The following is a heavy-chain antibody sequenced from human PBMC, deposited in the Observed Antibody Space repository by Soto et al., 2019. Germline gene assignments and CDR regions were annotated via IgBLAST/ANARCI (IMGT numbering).Heavy chain of an antibody. D-gene: IGHD3-22*01. Sequence: ESGGGLVQPGGSLRLSCAASGFTFSSYAMSWVCQAPGKGLEWVSAISGSGGSTYYADSVKGRFTISRDNSKNTLYLQMNSLRAEDTAVYYCAKGSGDSSGYYYGGFDYWGQGTLVTVSS. V-gene: IGHV3-23*01. J-gene: IGHJ4*02. CDR2: ISGSGGST. CDR1: GFTFSSYA. CDR3: AKGSGDSSGYYYGGFDY.